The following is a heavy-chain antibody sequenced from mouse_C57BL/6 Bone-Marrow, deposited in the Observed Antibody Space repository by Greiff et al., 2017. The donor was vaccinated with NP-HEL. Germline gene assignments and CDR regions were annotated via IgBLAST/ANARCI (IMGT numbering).Heavy chain of an antibody. Sequence: QVQLQQPGAELVKPGASVKLSCKASGYTFTSYWMHWVKQRPGQGLEWIGMIHPTSGSTNYNEKFKSKATLTVDKSSSTAYMQLSSLTSEDSAVYYCARPFYYGNYFDYWGQGTTLTVSS. CDR1: GYTFTSYW. CDR3: ARPFYYGNYFDY. CDR2: IHPTSGST. D-gene: IGHD2-1*01. J-gene: IGHJ2*01. V-gene: IGHV1-64*01.